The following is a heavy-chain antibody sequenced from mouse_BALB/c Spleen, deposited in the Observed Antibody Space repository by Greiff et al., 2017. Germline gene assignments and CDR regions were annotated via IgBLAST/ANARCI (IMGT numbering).Heavy chain of an antibody. CDR3: ARIYDGYYPDY. CDR2: IDPANGNT. J-gene: IGHJ2*01. D-gene: IGHD2-3*01. Sequence: EVQLQQPGAELVKPGASVKLSCTASGFNIKDTYMHWVKQRPEQGLEWIGRIDPANGNTKYDPKFQGKATITADTSSNTAYLQLSSLTSEDTAVYYCARIYDGYYPDYWGQGTTLTVSS. CDR1: GFNIKDTY. V-gene: IGHV14-3*02.